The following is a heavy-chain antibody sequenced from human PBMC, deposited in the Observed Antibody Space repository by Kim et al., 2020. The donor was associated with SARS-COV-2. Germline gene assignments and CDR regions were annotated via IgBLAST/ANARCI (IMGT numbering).Heavy chain of an antibody. V-gene: IGHV1-69*13. Sequence: SVKVSCKASGGTFSSYAISWVRQAPGQGLEWMGGIIPIFGTANYAQKFQGRVTITADESTSTAYMELSSLRSEDTAVYYCARGRSSGWSSLGGDYWGQGTLVTVSS. CDR3: ARGRSSGWSSLGGDY. CDR1: GGTFSSYA. J-gene: IGHJ4*02. CDR2: IIPIFGTA. D-gene: IGHD6-19*01.